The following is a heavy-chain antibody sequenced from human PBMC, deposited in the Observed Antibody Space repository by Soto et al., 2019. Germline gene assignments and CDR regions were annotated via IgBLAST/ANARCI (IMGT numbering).Heavy chain of an antibody. CDR3: ARGGEYYSYYYGMDV. D-gene: IGHD3-16*01. J-gene: IGHJ6*02. CDR2: INIDGSST. Sequence: LRLSCAASGFTFSSYWMHWVRQAPGKGLVWVSRINIDGSSTTYADSVKGRFTISRDNAKNTLYLQMNSLRAEDTAVYYCARGGEYYSYYYGMDVWGQGTTVTVSS. CDR1: GFTFSSYW. V-gene: IGHV3-74*01.